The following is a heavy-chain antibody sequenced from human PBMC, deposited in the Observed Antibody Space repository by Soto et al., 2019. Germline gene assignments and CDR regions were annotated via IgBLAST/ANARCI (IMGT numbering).Heavy chain of an antibody. V-gene: IGHV3-48*01. CDR3: AKDGTWFGKLLPQVS. CDR2: ISSTSTTI. D-gene: IGHD3-10*01. Sequence: EVQLVESGGGLVQPGGSLRLSCAASGFTFSNYHMTWVRQAPGKGLEWLSYISSTSTTIYYADSVRGRFTISRDNVKNSLYLRMDSLRAEDTAVYYYAKDGTWFGKLLPQVSWGQGTLVTVSS. J-gene: IGHJ4*02. CDR1: GFTFSNYH.